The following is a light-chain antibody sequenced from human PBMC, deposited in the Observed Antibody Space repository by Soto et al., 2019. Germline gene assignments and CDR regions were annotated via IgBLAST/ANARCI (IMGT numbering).Light chain of an antibody. V-gene: IGKV3-20*01. Sequence: EIVLPQSPGTLPLSPGARATLSCKTSQSRGSNFLAWYQHKPGQAPRLLIYASSNRATGIPDRCSGGAAGTDFTPTINRQEPEDVAVYYCQLYSIPPHFGQGTRLEIK. CDR2: ASS. J-gene: IGKJ5*01. CDR3: QLYSIPPH. CDR1: QSRGSNF.